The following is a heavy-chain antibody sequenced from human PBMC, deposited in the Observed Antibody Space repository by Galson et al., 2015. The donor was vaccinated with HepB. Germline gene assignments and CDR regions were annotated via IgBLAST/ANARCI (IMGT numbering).Heavy chain of an antibody. CDR1: DGSISSSRYY. CDR2: IFYSGNT. CDR3: ARHFMGVDTAMVIDY. J-gene: IGHJ4*02. V-gene: IGHV4-39*01. Sequence: ETLSLTCTVSDGSISSSRYYWGWIRQPPGKGLEWIGHIFYSGNTYYTPSLRGRVTISLDTTRKQFSLNLNSATAAATAFYYCARHFMGVDTAMVIDYWGQGTLVTVSS. D-gene: IGHD5-18*01.